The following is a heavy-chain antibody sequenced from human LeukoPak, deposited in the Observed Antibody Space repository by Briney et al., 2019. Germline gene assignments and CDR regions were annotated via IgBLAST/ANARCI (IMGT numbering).Heavy chain of an antibody. CDR1: GFTFNNYS. CDR2: ISSRSTYI. Sequence: PGGSLRLSCVASGFTFNNYSMNWVRQAPGKGLEWGSSISSRSTYIYYADSVKGRFTISRDNAKDSLYLQMNSLRAEDTAVYYCARFRFGYYDSSAPRWGQGTLVTVSS. CDR3: ARFRFGYYDSSAPR. V-gene: IGHV3-21*01. D-gene: IGHD3-22*01. J-gene: IGHJ4*02.